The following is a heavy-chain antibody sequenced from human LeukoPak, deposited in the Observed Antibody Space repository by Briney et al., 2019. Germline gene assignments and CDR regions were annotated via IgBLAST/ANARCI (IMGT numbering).Heavy chain of an antibody. CDR2: IIPILGIA. CDR1: GGTFSSYA. J-gene: IGHJ6*02. Sequence: SVKVSCKASGGTFSSYAISWVRQAPGQGLEWMGRIIPILGIANYAQKFQGRVTITADKSTSTAYMELSGLRSEDTAVYYCARGLDYYGSGSYVDGMDVWGQGTTVTVSS. V-gene: IGHV1-69*04. D-gene: IGHD3-10*01. CDR3: ARGLDYYGSGSYVDGMDV.